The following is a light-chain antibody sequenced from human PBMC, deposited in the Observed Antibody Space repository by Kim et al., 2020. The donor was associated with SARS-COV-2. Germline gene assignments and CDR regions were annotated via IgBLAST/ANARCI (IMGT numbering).Light chain of an antibody. J-gene: IGLJ2*01. CDR1: KLGNKY. V-gene: IGLV3-1*01. Sequence: SYELTQPPSVSVPPGQTASITCSGDKLGNKYVCWYQQKAGQSPDLVIYKDTKRPSGIPERFSGSNSGNTATLTISGTQAMDEADYYCQAWDSSTVIFGGGTQLTVL. CDR3: QAWDSSTVI. CDR2: KDT.